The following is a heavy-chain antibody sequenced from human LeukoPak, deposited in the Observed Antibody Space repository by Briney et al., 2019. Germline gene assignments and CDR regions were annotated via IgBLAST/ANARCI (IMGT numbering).Heavy chain of an antibody. V-gene: IGHV3-23*01. Sequence: GGSLRLSCAASGFTFSSYAMSWVRQAPGKGLEWVSAISGSGGSTYYADSVKGRFTISRDNSKNTLYLQMSSLRAEDTAVYYCAKVVVAATRGDYWGQGTLVTVSS. CDR2: ISGSGGST. CDR1: GFTFSSYA. J-gene: IGHJ4*02. CDR3: AKVVVAATRGDY. D-gene: IGHD2-15*01.